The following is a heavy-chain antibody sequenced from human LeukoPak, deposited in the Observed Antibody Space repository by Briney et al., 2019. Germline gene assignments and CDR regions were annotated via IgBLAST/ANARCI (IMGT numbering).Heavy chain of an antibody. CDR3: ARDRYFDGGYFDY. D-gene: IGHD3-9*01. V-gene: IGHV3-21*01. CDR2: ISSTSSAI. CDR1: GFTFRNHS. Sequence: PGGSLRLSCVASGFTFRNHSMNRVRQAPGKGLEWVSSISSTSSAIYYGASVKGRFTISRDNAKNSVFLQMNSLRAEDTAVYYCARDRYFDGGYFDYWGQGTLVTVSS. J-gene: IGHJ4*02.